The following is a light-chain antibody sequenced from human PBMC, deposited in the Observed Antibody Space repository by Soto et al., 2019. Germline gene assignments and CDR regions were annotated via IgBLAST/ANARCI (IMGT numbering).Light chain of an antibody. CDR1: QSVSNNY. J-gene: IGKJ1*01. CDR2: GAS. Sequence: IFSTQAPVTLSCSPGEIATLSCRASQSVSNNYLAWYQQKPGQAPRLLIYGASNRATGIPDRFSGSGSGTDFTLTISRLEPEDFAVYYCQQYGSSGTFGQGTKVDIK. V-gene: IGKV3-20*01. CDR3: QQYGSSGT.